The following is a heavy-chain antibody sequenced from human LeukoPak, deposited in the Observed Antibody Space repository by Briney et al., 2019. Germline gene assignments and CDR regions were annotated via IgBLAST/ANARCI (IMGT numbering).Heavy chain of an antibody. CDR1: GFTFSSYG. D-gene: IGHD1-26*01. CDR2: IKQDGSEK. J-gene: IGHJ4*02. Sequence: GGSLRLSCAASGFTFSSYGMHWVRQAPGKGLEWVANIKQDGSEKYYVDSVKGRFTISRDNAKNSLYLQMNSLRDEDTAVYYCASSGSYRFDYWGQGTLVTVSS. CDR3: ASSGSYRFDY. V-gene: IGHV3-7*01.